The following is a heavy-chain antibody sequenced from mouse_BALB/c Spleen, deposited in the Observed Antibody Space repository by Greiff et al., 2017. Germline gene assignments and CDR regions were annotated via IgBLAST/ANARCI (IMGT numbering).Heavy chain of an antibody. CDR1: GYSFTSYY. J-gene: IGHJ3*01. V-gene: IGHV1-66*01. D-gene: IGHD6-2*01. Sequence: QVQLQQSGPELVKPGASVKISCKASGYSFTSYYIHWVKQRPGQGLEWIGWIFPGSGTNKYNQKFKGKATLTADTSSSTAYMQLSSLTSEDSAVYFCARGALSAWFAYWGQGTLVTVSA. CDR3: ARGALSAWFAY. CDR2: IFPGSGTN.